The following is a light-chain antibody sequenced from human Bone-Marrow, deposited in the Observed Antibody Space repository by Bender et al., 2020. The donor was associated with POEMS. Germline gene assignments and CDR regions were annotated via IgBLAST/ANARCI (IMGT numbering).Light chain of an antibody. J-gene: IGLJ3*02. CDR3: CSYVIGGTSV. Sequence: QSALAQPPSSSGSPGQSVTISCTGTSTDVGGYNYVSWYQQHPGKAPKLMIYEVTKRPSGVSNRFSGSKSGNTASLTISGLQAEDEADYYCCSYVIGGTSVFGGGTKLTVL. V-gene: IGLV2-14*03. CDR2: EVT. CDR1: STDVGGYNY.